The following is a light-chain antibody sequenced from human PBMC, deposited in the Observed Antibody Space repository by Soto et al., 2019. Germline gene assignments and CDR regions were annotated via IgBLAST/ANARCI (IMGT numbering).Light chain of an antibody. V-gene: IGKV4-1*01. CDR1: XSVLYSSNSKXX. CDR2: WAT. Sequence: QSPDSLAVSLGERATINCXXXXSVLYSSNSKXXLAWYQHKPGQPPKLLIYWATTRESGVPERFSGSGSGTDFTLTISSLQAEDVAVYYCQQYYSTPCTFGQGTKLEIK. J-gene: IGKJ2*02. CDR3: QQYYSTPCT.